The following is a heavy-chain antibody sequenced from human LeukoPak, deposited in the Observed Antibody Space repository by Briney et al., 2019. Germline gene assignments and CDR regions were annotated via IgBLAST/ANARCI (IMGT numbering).Heavy chain of an antibody. J-gene: IGHJ4*02. V-gene: IGHV4-59*08. CDR1: GGSISGYF. D-gene: IGHD5-12*01. CDR3: ARNGIHGYSGLDF. CDR2: VYSDETT. Sequence: PSETLSLTRTVSGGSISGYFWSRIRQPPGKGLEWLGYVYSDETTNYSPSLRSRITISIDTSKNQFSLNLRSVTAADTAVYYCARNGIHGYSGLDFWGQGTLVTVSS.